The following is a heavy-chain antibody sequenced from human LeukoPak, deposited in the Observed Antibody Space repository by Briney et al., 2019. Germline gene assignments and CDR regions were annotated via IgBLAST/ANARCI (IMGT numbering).Heavy chain of an antibody. J-gene: IGHJ4*02. V-gene: IGHV4-34*01. D-gene: IGHD3-10*01. CDR2: INHSGST. Sequence: SETLALTCAVYGGSFSGYYWSWIRQPPGKGLEWIGEINHSGSTNYNPSLKSRVTISVAPSKHQFSLKLSSVTAADTAVYYCPRGFKFGFGLGRDPTGYFDYWGQGTLVTVSS. CDR3: PRGFKFGFGLGRDPTGYFDY. CDR1: GGSFSGYY.